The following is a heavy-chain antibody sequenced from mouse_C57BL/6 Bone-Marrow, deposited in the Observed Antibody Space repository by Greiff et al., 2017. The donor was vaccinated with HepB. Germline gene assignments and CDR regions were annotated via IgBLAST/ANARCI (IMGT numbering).Heavy chain of an antibody. V-gene: IGHV5-17*01. CDR2: ISSGSSTI. CDR3: AGGGGFAY. J-gene: IGHJ3*01. Sequence: EVKLMESGGGLVKPGGSLKLSCAASGFTFSDYGMHWVRQAPEKGLEWVAYISSGSSTIYYADTVKGRFTISRDNAKNTLFLQMTSLRSEDTAMYYCAGGGGFAYWGQGTLVTVSA. CDR1: GFTFSDYG.